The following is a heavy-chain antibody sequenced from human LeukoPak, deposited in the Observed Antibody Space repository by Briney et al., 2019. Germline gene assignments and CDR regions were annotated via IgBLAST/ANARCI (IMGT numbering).Heavy chain of an antibody. V-gene: IGHV1-18*04. J-gene: IGHJ3*02. D-gene: IGHD2-2*01. Sequence: ASVKVSCKASGYPFTNYYIHWVRQAPGQGLEWMGWISAYNGNTNYAQKLQGRVTMTTDTSTSTAYMELRSLRSDDTAVYYCARDPDIVVVPAARKKNAFDIWGQGTMVTVSS. CDR1: GYPFTNYY. CDR2: ISAYNGNT. CDR3: ARDPDIVVVPAARKKNAFDI.